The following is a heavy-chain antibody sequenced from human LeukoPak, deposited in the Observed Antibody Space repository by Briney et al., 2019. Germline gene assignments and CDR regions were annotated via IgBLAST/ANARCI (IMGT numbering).Heavy chain of an antibody. Sequence: SETLSLTCSVSGYSISSGYYWGWIRQPPGKGLEWIGSIYHSGSTYYNPSLKSRVTISVDTSKNQFSLKLSSVAAADTAVYYCARGSGSYYPLIAYCGQGTLVTVSS. CDR1: GYSISSGYY. J-gene: IGHJ4*02. CDR2: IYHSGST. D-gene: IGHD1-26*01. CDR3: ARGSGSYYPLIAY. V-gene: IGHV4-38-2*02.